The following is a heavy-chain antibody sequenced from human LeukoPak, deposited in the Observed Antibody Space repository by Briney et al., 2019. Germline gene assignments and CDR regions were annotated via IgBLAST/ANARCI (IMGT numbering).Heavy chain of an antibody. CDR1: GGSFSGYY. D-gene: IGHD3-9*01. V-gene: IGHV4-34*01. J-gene: IGHJ4*02. CDR2: INHSGST. Sequence: PSETLSLTCAVYGGSFSGYYWSWIRQNPGKGLEWIGAINHSGSTNYNPSLKSRVTISVDTSKNQFSLKLSSVTAADTAVYYCARGETLRYFDWLSDYFDYWGQGTLVTVSS. CDR3: ARGETLRYFDWLSDYFDY.